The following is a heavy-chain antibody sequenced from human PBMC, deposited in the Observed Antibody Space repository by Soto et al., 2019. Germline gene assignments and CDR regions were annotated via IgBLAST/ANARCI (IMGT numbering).Heavy chain of an antibody. CDR1: GYTFTNFG. CDR2: ISAFNGHT. J-gene: IGHJ5*02. V-gene: IGHV1-18*01. CDR3: AREPPRATAGLNYFDP. D-gene: IGHD6-13*01. Sequence: QVQLVQSGTEVRQPGASVKVSCKTSGYTFTNFGISWVRQAPGQGLEWMGWISAFNGHTHHAQKFQGRVTLTTDTSTTTAFLELRSLRSDDTAVYYCAREPPRATAGLNYFDPWGQGTLVSVSS.